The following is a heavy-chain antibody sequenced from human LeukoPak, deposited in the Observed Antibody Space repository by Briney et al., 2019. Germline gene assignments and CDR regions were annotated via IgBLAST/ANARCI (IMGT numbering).Heavy chain of an antibody. J-gene: IGHJ4*02. CDR3: AIPADYDYVWGSYRPFDY. V-gene: IGHV1-69*13. CDR2: IIPIFGTA. D-gene: IGHD3-16*02. CDR1: GGTFSSYA. Sequence: SVKVSCKASGGTFSSYAISWVRQAPGQGREWMGGIIPIFGTANYAQKFQGRVTITADESTSTAYMELSSLRSEDTPVYYCAIPADYDYVWGSYRPFDYWGQGTLVTVSS.